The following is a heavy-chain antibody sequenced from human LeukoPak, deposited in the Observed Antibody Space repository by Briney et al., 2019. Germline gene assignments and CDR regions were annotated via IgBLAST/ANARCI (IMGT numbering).Heavy chain of an antibody. CDR1: GFTFSDYY. D-gene: IGHD1-26*01. Sequence: PGGSLRLACAASGFTFSDYYMSWIRQAPGKGLEWVSYISSSGSTIYYADSVKGRFTISRDNAKNSLYLQMNSLRAEDTAVYYCAREGVWESGSYYDAFDIWGQGTMVTVSS. CDR2: ISSSGSTI. V-gene: IGHV3-11*04. J-gene: IGHJ3*02. CDR3: AREGVWESGSYYDAFDI.